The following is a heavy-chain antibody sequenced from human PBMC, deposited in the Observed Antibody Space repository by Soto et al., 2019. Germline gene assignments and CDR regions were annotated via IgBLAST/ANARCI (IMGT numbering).Heavy chain of an antibody. CDR3: ARVWGGAFDI. CDR1: GGSIRSSYY. Sequence: SETHSLTSAVSGGSIRSSYYWSWIRQPPGKGLEWIGYIYYSGSTYYNPSLKSRVTISVDTSKNQFSLKLSSVTAADTAVYYCARVWGGAFDIWGQGTMVTV. V-gene: IGHV4-59*01. D-gene: IGHD3-10*01. J-gene: IGHJ3*02. CDR2: IYYSGST.